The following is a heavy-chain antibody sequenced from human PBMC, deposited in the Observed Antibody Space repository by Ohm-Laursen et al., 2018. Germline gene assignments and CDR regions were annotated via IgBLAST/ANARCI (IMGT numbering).Heavy chain of an antibody. CDR2: ISGSGGST. Sequence: SLRLSCAASGFTFSSYAMSWVRQAPGKGLELVSAISGSGGSTYYADSVKGRFTISRDNAKNSLYLQMDSLRADDTAVYYCARDDTGFPYYYGMDVWGQGTTVPVSS. D-gene: IGHD5-18*01. CDR1: GFTFSSYA. CDR3: ARDDTGFPYYYGMDV. J-gene: IGHJ6*02. V-gene: IGHV3-23*01.